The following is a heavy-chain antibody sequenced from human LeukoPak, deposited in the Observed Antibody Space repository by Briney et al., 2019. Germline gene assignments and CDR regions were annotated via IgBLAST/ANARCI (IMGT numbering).Heavy chain of an antibody. Sequence: GGSLRLSCAASGFTFSSYSMNWVRQAPGKGLEWVSSISSSSSYIYYADSVKGRFTISRDNSKNTLYLQMNSLRAEDTAVYYCARDPTLSRVSYYFDYWGQGTLVTVSS. D-gene: IGHD2/OR15-2a*01. CDR1: GFTFSSYS. CDR2: ISSSSSYI. J-gene: IGHJ4*02. V-gene: IGHV3-21*01. CDR3: ARDPTLSRVSYYFDY.